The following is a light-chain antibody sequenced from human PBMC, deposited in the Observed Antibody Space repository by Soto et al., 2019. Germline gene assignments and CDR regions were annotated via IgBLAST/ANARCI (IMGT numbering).Light chain of an antibody. CDR1: QSISSW. CDR2: KAS. CDR3: QQYNSYPYT. J-gene: IGKJ2*01. Sequence: DIQMTQYPSTLSASVGDRVTITCRASQSISSWLAWYQQKPGKAPKLLIYKASSLESGVPSRFSGSGSGTEFTLTISSLQPDDFATYCCQQYNSYPYTFGQGTKLQIK. V-gene: IGKV1-5*03.